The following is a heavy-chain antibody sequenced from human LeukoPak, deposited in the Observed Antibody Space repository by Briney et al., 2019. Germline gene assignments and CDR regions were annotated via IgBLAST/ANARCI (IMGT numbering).Heavy chain of an antibody. Sequence: SETLSLTCTVSGDSISSSSYYWGWIRQPPGKGLEWIGSIYYSGSTYYNPSLKSRVTISVDTSKNQFSLKLSSVTAADTAVYYCARARGDGYVAYWGQGTLVTVSS. D-gene: IGHD5-24*01. CDR2: IYYSGST. CDR3: ARARGDGYVAY. J-gene: IGHJ4*02. CDR1: GDSISSSSYY. V-gene: IGHV4-39*07.